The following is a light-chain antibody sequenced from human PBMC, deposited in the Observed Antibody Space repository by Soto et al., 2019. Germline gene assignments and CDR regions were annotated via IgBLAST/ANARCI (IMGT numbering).Light chain of an antibody. Sequence: EILLTQSPATLSLSPGERATLSCRASQSVSSYLAWYQQKPGQAPRLLIYDTSHSATGIPARFSGSGSGTDFTLTISSLEPEDFAIYYCQQRSNWLTCGQGTRLEIE. V-gene: IGKV3-11*01. CDR2: DTS. CDR1: QSVSSY. J-gene: IGKJ5*01. CDR3: QQRSNWLT.